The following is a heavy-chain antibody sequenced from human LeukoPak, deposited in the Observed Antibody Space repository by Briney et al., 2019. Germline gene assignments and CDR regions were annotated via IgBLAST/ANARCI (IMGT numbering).Heavy chain of an antibody. Sequence: PGGSLRLSCAASGFTFDDYTMHWVRQAPGKGLEWVSGISGSGGGTYYADSVKGRFTISRDNSKNTLYLQMNSLRAEDTAVYYCAKHYGSALRYYFDYWGQGTLVTVSS. CDR3: AKHYGSALRYYFDY. V-gene: IGHV3-23*01. CDR2: ISGSGGGT. J-gene: IGHJ4*02. CDR1: GFTFDDYT. D-gene: IGHD3-10*01.